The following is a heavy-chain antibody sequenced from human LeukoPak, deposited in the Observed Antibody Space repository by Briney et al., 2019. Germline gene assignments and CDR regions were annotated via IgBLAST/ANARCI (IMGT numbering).Heavy chain of an antibody. V-gene: IGHV4-59*12. Sequence: SETLSLTCTVSDGSIRNYYWSWVRQPPGKGLELTGYIYYTGSTAYNPSLKGRVTISVDTSKNQFSLKLSSVTAADTAVYYCASSYSGSYLFDYWGQGTLVTVSS. CDR1: DGSIRNYY. CDR3: ASSYSGSYLFDY. D-gene: IGHD1-26*01. CDR2: IYYTGST. J-gene: IGHJ4*02.